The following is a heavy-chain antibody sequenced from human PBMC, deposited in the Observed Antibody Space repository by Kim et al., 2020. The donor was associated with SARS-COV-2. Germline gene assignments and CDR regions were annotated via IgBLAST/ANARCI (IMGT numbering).Heavy chain of an antibody. CDR3: ARDRMGGAFDM. J-gene: IGHJ3*02. Sequence: GGSLRLSCATSGFTFSTSDRNWVCQLPRTGLELLSSITKDSTTIYYADSVEGRFTISRDNAKNALFLQMNSLRDEDTALYYCARDRMGGAFDMWGHETMVTVSS. V-gene: IGHV3-48*02. D-gene: IGHD3-16*01. CDR1: GFTFSTSD. CDR2: ITKDSTTI.